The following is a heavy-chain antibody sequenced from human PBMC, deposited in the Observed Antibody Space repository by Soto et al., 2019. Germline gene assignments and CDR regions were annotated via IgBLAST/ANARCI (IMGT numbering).Heavy chain of an antibody. Sequence: ASVKVSCKASGYTFTGYYIHWVRQAPGQGLEWMGWINPNSGGTNYAQKFQGRVTMTRDTSISTAYMELSRLRSDDTAVYYCAREDDDLGGMDVWGQGTTVTVSS. J-gene: IGHJ6*02. V-gene: IGHV1-2*02. D-gene: IGHD3-3*01. CDR3: AREDDDLGGMDV. CDR2: INPNSGGT. CDR1: GYTFTGYY.